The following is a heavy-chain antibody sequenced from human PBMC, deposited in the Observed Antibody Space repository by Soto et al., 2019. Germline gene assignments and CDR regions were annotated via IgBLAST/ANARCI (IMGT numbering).Heavy chain of an antibody. D-gene: IGHD3-10*01. Sequence: GESLKISCKPSGYSFTDYSITWVRQMSGKGLEWMGRIDPRDSQTDYSPSFQGHVTASADKSSGTAFLQWHRLKASDTAIYYCARTGSGSWLDPWGQGTLVTVSS. V-gene: IGHV5-10-1*01. CDR3: ARTGSGSWLDP. CDR1: GYSFTDYS. J-gene: IGHJ5*02. CDR2: IDPRDSQT.